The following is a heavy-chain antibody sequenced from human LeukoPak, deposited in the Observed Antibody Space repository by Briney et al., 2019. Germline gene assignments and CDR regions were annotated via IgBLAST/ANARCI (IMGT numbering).Heavy chain of an antibody. CDR2: IGKDGTGN. CDR1: GFSLSRYW. V-gene: IGHV3-7*01. J-gene: IGHJ4*02. CDR3: ARDLDFYATDY. Sequence: GGSLRLSCAASGFSLSRYWMSWVRQAPGKGLEWVANIGKDGTGNHYVDSVKGRFTISRDNAKNSAYLEMNSLGADDTAIYYCARDLDFYATDYWGQGTLVTVSS. D-gene: IGHD2/OR15-2a*01.